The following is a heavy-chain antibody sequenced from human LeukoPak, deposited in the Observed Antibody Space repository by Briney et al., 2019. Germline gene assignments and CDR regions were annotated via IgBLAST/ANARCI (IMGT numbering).Heavy chain of an antibody. J-gene: IGHJ6*02. CDR2: ISRNSGSI. Sequence: PGRSLRLSCAASGFTFNDFAMHWVRQTPGKGLEWVSGISRNSGSIGYADSVKGRFTISRDNGKNALYLEMNSLRAEDTALYYCVKDGAIFGVPITGGGMDVWGQGTTVTV. D-gene: IGHD3-3*01. V-gene: IGHV3-9*01. CDR1: GFTFNDFA. CDR3: VKDGAIFGVPITGGGMDV.